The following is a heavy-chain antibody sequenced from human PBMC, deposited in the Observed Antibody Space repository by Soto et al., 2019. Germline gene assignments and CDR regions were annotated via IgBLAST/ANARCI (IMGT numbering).Heavy chain of an antibody. Sequence: QVQLQQWGAGLLKPSETLSLTCAVYGGSFSGYYWSWIRQPPGKGLEWIGEINHSGSTNYNPSLKSRVTISVDTSKNQFSLKLSSVTAADTAVYYCARAHRGYCSGGSCQEKGADAFDIWGQGTMVTVSS. CDR3: ARAHRGYCSGGSCQEKGADAFDI. J-gene: IGHJ3*02. CDR1: GGSFSGYY. CDR2: INHSGST. D-gene: IGHD2-15*01. V-gene: IGHV4-34*01.